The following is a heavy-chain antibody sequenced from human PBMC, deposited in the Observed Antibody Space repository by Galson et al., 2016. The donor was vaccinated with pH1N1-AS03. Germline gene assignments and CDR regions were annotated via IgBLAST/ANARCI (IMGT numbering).Heavy chain of an antibody. CDR1: GYPFTSYW. CDR2: IDPSDSYI. CDR3: ATGHYYSGLYRDAFDT. V-gene: IGHV5-10-1*01. Sequence: QSGAEVKKPGESLRISCKGSGYPFTSYWINWVRQMPGKGLEWIGRIDPSDSYINYSPAFEGRVTISSDKSTTTAYLQWNDLQSADTAVYFCATGHYYSGLYRDAFDTLGQGTRVTVSS. D-gene: IGHD1-26*01. J-gene: IGHJ3*02.